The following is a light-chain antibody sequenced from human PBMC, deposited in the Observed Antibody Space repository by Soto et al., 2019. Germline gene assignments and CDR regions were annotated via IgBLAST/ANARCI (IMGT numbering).Light chain of an antibody. CDR3: GTWDTSLSAWV. J-gene: IGLJ3*02. V-gene: IGLV1-51*02. CDR2: EDD. CDR1: SSNIGSNY. Sequence: QSVLTQPPSVSAAPGQKVTVSCSGSSSNIGSNYVSWYQQLPGTAPKLLIYEDDKRPSGIPDRFSGSKSGTSATLGITGLQAGDDADYYCGTWDTSLSAWVFGGGTKVTVL.